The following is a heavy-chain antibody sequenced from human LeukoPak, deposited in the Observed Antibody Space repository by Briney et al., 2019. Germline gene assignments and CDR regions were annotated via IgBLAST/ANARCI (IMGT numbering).Heavy chain of an antibody. J-gene: IGHJ1*01. Sequence: SETLALTCTGSGGPISSYYWSWIRQPPGKGLEWIGYIYYSGSTNYNPSLHRRVSISVNTPKNQFTLTLSSVTAADTAVYYCARSFDRPGIVGATYQHWGQGTLVTVSS. V-gene: IGHV4-59*01. CDR3: ARSFDRPGIVGATYQH. D-gene: IGHD1-26*01. CDR2: IYYSGST. CDR1: GGPISSYY.